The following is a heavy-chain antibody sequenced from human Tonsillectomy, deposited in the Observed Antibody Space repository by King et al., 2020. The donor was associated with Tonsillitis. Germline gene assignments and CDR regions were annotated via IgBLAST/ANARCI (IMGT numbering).Heavy chain of an antibody. CDR3: ARYVSGSFDY. Sequence: QLQESGPGVVKPSETLSLTCTVSGGSISTSDQYWAWIRQPPGKGLEWIGYMYYCGTIFYNPSLKSRITISGCTSENRFSLKLSSVTAADTAVYFCARYVSGSFDYWGQGALVTVSS. V-gene: IGHV4-39*01. J-gene: IGHJ4*02. D-gene: IGHD1-26*01. CDR1: GGSISTSDQY. CDR2: MYYCGTI.